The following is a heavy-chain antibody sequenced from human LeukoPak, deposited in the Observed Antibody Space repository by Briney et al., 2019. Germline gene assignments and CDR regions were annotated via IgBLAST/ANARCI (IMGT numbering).Heavy chain of an antibody. V-gene: IGHV3-23*01. Sequence: GGSLRLSCAASGFTFSSYAMSWVRQAPGKGLEWVSAISGSGGSTYYADSVKGRFTIYRDNSKNTLYLQMNSLRAEYTAVYYCAKDLRVIVVVDAFDIWGQGTMVTVSS. CDR2: ISGSGGST. J-gene: IGHJ3*02. D-gene: IGHD3-22*01. CDR3: AKDLRVIVVVDAFDI. CDR1: GFTFSSYA.